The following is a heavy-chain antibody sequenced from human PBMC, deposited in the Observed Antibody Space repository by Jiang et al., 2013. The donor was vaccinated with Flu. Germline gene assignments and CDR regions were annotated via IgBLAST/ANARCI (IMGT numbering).Heavy chain of an antibody. J-gene: IGHJ6*03. CDR2: IYTSGST. D-gene: IGHD2-15*01. V-gene: IGHV4-4*07. Sequence: IRQPAGKGLEWIGRIYTSGSTNYNPSLKSRVTMSVDTSKNQFSLKLSSVTAADTAVYYCARDGIGYCSGGSCYSLNYYMDVWGKGTTVTVSS. CDR3: ARDGIGYCSGGSCYSLNYYMDV.